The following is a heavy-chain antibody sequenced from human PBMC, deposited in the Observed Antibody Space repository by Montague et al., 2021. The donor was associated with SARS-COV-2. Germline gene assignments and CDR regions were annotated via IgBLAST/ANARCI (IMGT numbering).Heavy chain of an antibody. D-gene: IGHD1-26*01. CDR3: AHRRLHTGSFDY. CDR2: IYWDDDK. J-gene: IGHJ4*02. CDR1: GFSLSTSGVG. Sequence: PAQVKPTQTLTLTCTFSGFSLSTSGVGVGWIRQPPGKALEWLALIYWDDDKRYSPSLKSRLTITKDTSKNQVVLTVTNMDPVDTATYYCAHRRLHTGSFDYWGQGALVTVSS. V-gene: IGHV2-5*02.